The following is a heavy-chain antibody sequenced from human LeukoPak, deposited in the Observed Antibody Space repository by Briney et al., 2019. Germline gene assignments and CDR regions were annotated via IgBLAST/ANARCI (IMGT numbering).Heavy chain of an antibody. CDR3: ARGALEKGFDY. V-gene: IGHV4-31*03. CDR1: GGSISSGGYY. J-gene: IGHJ4*02. D-gene: IGHD5-24*01. Sequence: SETLSLTCTVSGGSISSGGYYWSWIRQHPGKGLEWIGYIYYSGSTYYNPSLKSRVTISVDTSKNQFSLKLSSVTAADTAVYYCARGALEKGFDYWGQGTLVTVSS. CDR2: IYYSGST.